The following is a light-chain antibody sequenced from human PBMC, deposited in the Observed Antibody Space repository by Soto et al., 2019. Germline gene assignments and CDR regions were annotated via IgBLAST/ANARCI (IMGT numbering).Light chain of an antibody. Sequence: EIVLTQSPATLSLSPGERAILSCRASQSVSSNFLAWYQQKPGQAPRLLIYGASSRATGIPDRFSGSGSETDFTLTNSRLEPEDFAVYYCHHYAISPSTFGQGTKVEIK. J-gene: IGKJ1*01. V-gene: IGKV3-20*01. CDR1: QSVSSNF. CDR2: GAS. CDR3: HHYAISPST.